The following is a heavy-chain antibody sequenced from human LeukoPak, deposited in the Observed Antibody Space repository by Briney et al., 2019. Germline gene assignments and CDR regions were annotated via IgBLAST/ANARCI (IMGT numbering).Heavy chain of an antibody. V-gene: IGHV1-69*04. CDR1: GGTFSSYA. Sequence: GASVKVSCKASGGTFSSYAISWVRQAPGQGLEWMGRIIPILGIANYAQKFKGRVTITADKSTSTAYMELSSLRSEDTAVYYCARDLGYCSGGSCYSAFDIWGQGTMVTVSS. J-gene: IGHJ3*02. CDR3: ARDLGYCSGGSCYSAFDI. D-gene: IGHD2-15*01. CDR2: IIPILGIA.